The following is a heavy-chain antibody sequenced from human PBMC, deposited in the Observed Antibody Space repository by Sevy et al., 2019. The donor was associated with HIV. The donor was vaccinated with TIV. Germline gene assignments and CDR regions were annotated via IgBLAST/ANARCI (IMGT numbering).Heavy chain of an antibody. Sequence: ASVKVSCKASGYTFTSYAMNWVRQAPGQGLEWMGWINTNTGNPTYAQGFTGRFVFSLDTSVSTAYLQIGSLKAEDTAVYYCARAAPPFYGSGSYYFDYWGQGTLVTVSS. CDR1: GYTFTSYA. D-gene: IGHD3-10*01. J-gene: IGHJ4*02. CDR3: ARAAPPFYGSGSYYFDY. CDR2: INTNTGNP. V-gene: IGHV7-4-1*01.